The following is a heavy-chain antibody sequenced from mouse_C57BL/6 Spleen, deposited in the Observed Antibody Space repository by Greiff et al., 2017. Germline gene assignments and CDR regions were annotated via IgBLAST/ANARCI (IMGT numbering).Heavy chain of an antibody. CDR3: ARDYSNPDY. CDR1: GYAFSSSW. Sequence: VKLMESGPELVKPGASVKISCKASGYAFSSSWMNWVKQRPGKGLEWIGRIYPGDGDTNYNGKFKGKATLTADKSSSTAYMQLSSLTSEDSAVYFCARDYSNPDYWGQGTTLTVSS. CDR2: IYPGDGDT. J-gene: IGHJ2*01. D-gene: IGHD2-5*01. V-gene: IGHV1-82*01.